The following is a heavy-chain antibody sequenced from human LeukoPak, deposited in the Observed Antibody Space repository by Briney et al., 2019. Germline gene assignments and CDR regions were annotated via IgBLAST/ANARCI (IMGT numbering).Heavy chain of an antibody. D-gene: IGHD3-10*01. Sequence: GGSLRLSCVASGFTFSYYSMNWVRQAPGKGLEWVSSISSSSTYIYYADSVKGRFTISRDNSNNTLYLQMNSLRAEDTAVYYCARDMSPMVRGVIGDYWGQGTLVTVSS. CDR1: GFTFSYYS. V-gene: IGHV3-21*01. J-gene: IGHJ4*02. CDR2: ISSSSTYI. CDR3: ARDMSPMVRGVIGDY.